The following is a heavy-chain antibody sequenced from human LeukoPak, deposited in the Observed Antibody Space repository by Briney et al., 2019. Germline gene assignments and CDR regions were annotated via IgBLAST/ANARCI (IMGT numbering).Heavy chain of an antibody. J-gene: IGHJ6*03. D-gene: IGHD3-16*01. CDR3: ARSVRGYYYYYMDV. CDR1: GFTFSSYA. Sequence: PGGSLRLSCAASGFTFSSYAMHWVRQAPGKGLEYVSAISSNGGSTYYANSVKGRFTISRDNSKNLLYLQMGSLRAEDMAVYYCARSVRGYYYYYMDVWGKGTTVTVSS. V-gene: IGHV3-64*01. CDR2: ISSNGGST.